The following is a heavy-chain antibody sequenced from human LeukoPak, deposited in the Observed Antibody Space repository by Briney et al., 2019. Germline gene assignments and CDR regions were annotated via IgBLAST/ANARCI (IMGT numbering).Heavy chain of an antibody. Sequence: ASVKVSCKASGFTFGNYYMHWVRQAPGQGLEWMGIINPSGSSTNYEKKFQGRVTLTRDTSTSTVYMELSSLRSEDTAVYYCARDNSDTWGWWFAPWGQGTLVTVSS. CDR2: INPSGSST. CDR3: ARDNSDTWGWWFAP. V-gene: IGHV1-46*01. D-gene: IGHD1-26*01. CDR1: GFTFGNYY. J-gene: IGHJ5*02.